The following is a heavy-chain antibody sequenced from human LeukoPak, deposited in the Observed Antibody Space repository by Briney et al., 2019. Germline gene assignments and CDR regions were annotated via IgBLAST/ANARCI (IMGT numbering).Heavy chain of an antibody. Sequence: ASVKVSCKASGYTFTSYGISWVRQAPGQGLEWMGWISAYNGNTNYAQKFQGRVTITADESTSTAYMELSSLRSEDTAVYYCARSRGFWELIFDYWGQGTLGTVSS. V-gene: IGHV1-18*01. CDR3: ARSRGFWELIFDY. CDR2: ISAYNGNT. CDR1: GYTFTSYG. J-gene: IGHJ4*02. D-gene: IGHD3-10*01.